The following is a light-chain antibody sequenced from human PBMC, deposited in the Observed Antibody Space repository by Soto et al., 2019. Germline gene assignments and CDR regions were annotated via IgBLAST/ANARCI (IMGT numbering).Light chain of an antibody. J-gene: IGKJ4*01. CDR3: QQVNSFPPFT. CDR2: AAS. V-gene: IGKV1-9*01. CDR1: QDISSS. Sequence: DIQLTQSPSFLSASVGDRVTITCRASQDISSSLAWYQQKPGKAPKILMYAASSLESWVPSRLSGGGSVTEFTHTISSLQPADFPTYYCQQVNSFPPFTFGGGTTVEIK.